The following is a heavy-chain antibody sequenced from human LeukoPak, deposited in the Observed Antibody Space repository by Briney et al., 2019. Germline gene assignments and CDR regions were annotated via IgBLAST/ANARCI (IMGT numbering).Heavy chain of an antibody. CDR1: GGSISTNY. CDR2: IYVTGTT. J-gene: IGHJ1*01. CDR3: ARGGPDLAREYFQY. V-gene: IGHV4-4*07. Sequence: SETLSLTCTVSGGSISTNYWNWIRQPAGKGLEWIGRIYVTGTTYYNPSLKSRLTMSVDASRNQLFLSLSSVTAADTAVYYCARGGPDLAREYFQYWGQGTLVTVS. D-gene: IGHD5-12*01.